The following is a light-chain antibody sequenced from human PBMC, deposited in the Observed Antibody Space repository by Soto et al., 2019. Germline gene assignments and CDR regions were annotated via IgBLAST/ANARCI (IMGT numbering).Light chain of an antibody. V-gene: IGKV1-5*03. CDR2: KAS. CDR3: QQYNSLLVT. J-gene: IGKJ4*01. Sequence: DIQMTQSPSTLSASVGDRVTITCRASQSISSWLAWYQQKPGKAPKLLIYKASSLESVVPSRFSGSGSGTEFTLTISSLQPDDFATYYCQQYNSLLVTFGGGTKVEIK. CDR1: QSISSW.